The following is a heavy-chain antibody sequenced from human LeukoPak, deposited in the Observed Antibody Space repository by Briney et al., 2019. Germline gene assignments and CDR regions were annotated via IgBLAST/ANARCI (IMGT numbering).Heavy chain of an antibody. CDR2: ISYDGSDK. V-gene: IGHV3-30-3*01. Sequence: PGGSLRLSCAASGFTFSSYAMRWVRQAPGKGLEWVAVISYDGSDKYYADSVKGRFTISRDNSKNTLYLQMNSMRAEDTAVYYCAREGDFWSCSTWIDPWGQGTLVTVSS. J-gene: IGHJ5*02. CDR1: GFTFSSYA. D-gene: IGHD3-3*01. CDR3: AREGDFWSCSTWIDP.